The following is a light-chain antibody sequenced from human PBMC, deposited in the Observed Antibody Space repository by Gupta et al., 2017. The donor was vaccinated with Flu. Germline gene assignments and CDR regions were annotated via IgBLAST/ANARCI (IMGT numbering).Light chain of an antibody. CDR3: QTWGTGIRV. CDR1: SGHSSYA. CDR2: LNSDGSH. Sequence: QLLLTQSPSASASLRASAKLTCTLSSGHSSYAIAWHQQQPEKGPRDLMKLNSDGSHNKGDGIPDRFSGSSSGAERYLTISSLQAEDEDDYYCQTWGTGIRVFGGGTKLTVL. V-gene: IGLV4-69*01. J-gene: IGLJ2*01.